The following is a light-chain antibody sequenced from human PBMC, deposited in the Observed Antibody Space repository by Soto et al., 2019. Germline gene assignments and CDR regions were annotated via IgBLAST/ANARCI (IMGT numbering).Light chain of an antibody. CDR1: SSNIGSNI. CDR3: AAWDDSLNGPV. J-gene: IGLJ3*02. V-gene: IGLV1-44*01. CDR2: SNN. Sequence: QPVLTQPPSASGTPGQRVTISCSGSSSNIGSNIVNWYRQLPGTAPKLLIYSNNQRPSGVPDRFSGSKSGTSASLAISGLQSEDEADYYCAAWDDSLNGPVFGGGTKVTVL.